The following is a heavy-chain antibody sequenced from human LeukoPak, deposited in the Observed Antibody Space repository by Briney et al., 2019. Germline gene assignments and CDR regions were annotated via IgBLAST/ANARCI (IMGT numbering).Heavy chain of an antibody. Sequence: ASVNVSCKASGYTFTSYAMNWVRQAPGQGLEWVGWINTKTGNPTYAQGFTGRLVFSLDTSVSTAYLQISSLKAADTAVYYCARGVPSSYCSSASCYAENFDYWGQGTLVTVSS. D-gene: IGHD2-2*01. CDR2: INTKTGNP. CDR3: ARGVPSSYCSSASCYAENFDY. V-gene: IGHV7-4-1*02. J-gene: IGHJ4*02. CDR1: GYTFTSYA.